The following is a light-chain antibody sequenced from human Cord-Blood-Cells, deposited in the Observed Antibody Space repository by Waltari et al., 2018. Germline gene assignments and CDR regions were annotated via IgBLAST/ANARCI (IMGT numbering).Light chain of an antibody. CDR2: LNSDGSH. CDR3: QTWGTGIRV. Sequence: QLVLTQSPSASASLGASVKLTCPLSSGHSSYAIAWHHQQPEKGPRYLMKLNSDGSHSKGDGIPDRFSGSSSGAGRYLTISSLQSEDEADYYCQTWGTGIRVFGGGTKLTVL. CDR1: SGHSSYA. J-gene: IGLJ3*02. V-gene: IGLV4-69*01.